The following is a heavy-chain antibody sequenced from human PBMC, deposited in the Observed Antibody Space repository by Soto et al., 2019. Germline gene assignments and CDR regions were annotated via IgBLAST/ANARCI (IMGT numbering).Heavy chain of an antibody. J-gene: IGHJ4*02. CDR1: GFTFSTFT. D-gene: IGHD5-12*01. CDR3: ARDSGYDYYLFDY. V-gene: IGHV3-21*01. CDR2: ISSGSSYI. Sequence: GGSLRLSCSASGFTFSTFTMNWVRQAPGKGLEWVSSISSGSSYIYYADSVKGRFTISRDNAKNSLYLQMSSLRAEDTAVYYSARDSGYDYYLFDYWGQGTLVTVSS.